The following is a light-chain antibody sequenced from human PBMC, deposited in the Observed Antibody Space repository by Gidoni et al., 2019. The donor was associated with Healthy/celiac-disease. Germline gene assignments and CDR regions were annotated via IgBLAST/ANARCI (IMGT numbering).Light chain of an antibody. J-gene: IGLJ2*01. CDR1: SSDVGGYNY. CDR3: SSYTSSSTLVV. V-gene: IGLV2-14*03. Sequence: QSALIQPASVSGSPGQSITISCPGTSSDVGGYNYVSWYQQHPGKAPKLMIYDISNRPSGVSNRFSGSKSGNTASLTISGLQAEDEADYYCSSYTSSSTLVVFGGGTKLTVL. CDR2: DIS.